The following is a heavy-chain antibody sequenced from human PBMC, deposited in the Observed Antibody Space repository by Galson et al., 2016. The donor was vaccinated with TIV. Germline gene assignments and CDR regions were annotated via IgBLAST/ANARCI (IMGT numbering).Heavy chain of an antibody. CDR3: ARLGMVDSTLVIDY. Sequence: SLRLSCAASGFTFSSSEMIWVRQAPGKGLEWVSYMSGSGSVRYYADSVRGRFTISRDNAQNSLYLRMTSLRVEDTALYDCARLGMVDSTLVIDYWGQGTLVTVSS. CDR2: MSGSGSVR. CDR1: GFTFSSSE. D-gene: IGHD2-15*01. J-gene: IGHJ4*02. V-gene: IGHV3-48*03.